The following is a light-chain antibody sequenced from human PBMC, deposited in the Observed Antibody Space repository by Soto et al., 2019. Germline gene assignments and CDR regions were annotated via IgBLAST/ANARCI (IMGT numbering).Light chain of an antibody. CDR1: QSVRHN. J-gene: IGKJ2*01. V-gene: IGKV3-15*01. CDR2: GAS. CDR3: QQSNSWPYT. Sequence: EIVMTQSPATLSVSPGERATLSCRASQSVRHNLAWYQQKPGQAPSLLIYGASTRATDIPARFSGSGSGTEFTLTISSLQSEDFAVYYCQQSNSWPYTFGQGTKVEIK.